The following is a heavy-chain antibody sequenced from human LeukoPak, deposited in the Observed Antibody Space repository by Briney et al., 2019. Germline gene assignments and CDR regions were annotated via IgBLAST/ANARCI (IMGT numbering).Heavy chain of an antibody. D-gene: IGHD3-3*01. CDR1: GFTFSSYS. V-gene: IGHV3-21*01. Sequence: KPGGSLRLSCAASGFTFSSYSMNWVRQAPGKGLEWVSSISSSSSYIYYADSVKGRFTISRDNAKTSLYLQMNSLRAEDTAVYYCARVRSTPHGYMDVWGKGTTVTVSS. J-gene: IGHJ6*03. CDR2: ISSSSSYI. CDR3: ARVRSTPHGYMDV.